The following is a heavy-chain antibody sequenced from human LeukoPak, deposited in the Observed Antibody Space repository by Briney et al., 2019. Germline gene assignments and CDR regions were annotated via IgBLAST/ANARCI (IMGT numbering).Heavy chain of an antibody. V-gene: IGHV3-23*01. J-gene: IGHJ5*02. Sequence: PGGSLRLSCAASGFTFSSYWMSWVRQAPGKGLEWVSAISGSGGNTYYADSVKGRFTISRDNSKNTLYLQMNSLRAEGTAVYYCAKGFVVVVSATQSSWFDPWGQGTLVSVSS. CDR2: ISGSGGNT. CDR1: GFTFSSYW. D-gene: IGHD2-21*01. CDR3: AKGFVVVVSATQSSWFDP.